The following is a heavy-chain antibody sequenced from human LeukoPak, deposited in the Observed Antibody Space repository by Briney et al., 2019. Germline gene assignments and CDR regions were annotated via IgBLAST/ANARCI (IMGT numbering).Heavy chain of an antibody. J-gene: IGHJ4*01. CDR2: ISGDADTT. V-gene: IGHV3-43*02. CDR1: GFAFSSYW. Sequence: PGGSLRLSCAASGFAFSSYWMSWVRQAPGKGLEWLSLISGDADTTHYADSVKGRLTISRDNNKNSLYLQMNGLRLDDTAFYYCAKGNNSLSYNFDYWGQGTLATVSS. D-gene: IGHD2/OR15-2a*01. CDR3: AKGNNSLSYNFDY.